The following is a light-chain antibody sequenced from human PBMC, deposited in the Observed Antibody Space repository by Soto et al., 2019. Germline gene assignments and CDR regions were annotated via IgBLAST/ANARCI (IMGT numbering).Light chain of an antibody. CDR2: DVS. CDR3: NSYTTSNTRQIV. CDR1: SSDVGGYNY. J-gene: IGLJ1*01. V-gene: IGLV2-14*01. Sequence: QSALTQPASVSGSPGQSITISCTGTSSDVGGYNYVSWYQQHPGKAPKFMIYDVSNRPSGVSTRFSGSQSGNTASLTISGLQAEDEADYYCNSYTTSNTRQIVFGTGTKVTVL.